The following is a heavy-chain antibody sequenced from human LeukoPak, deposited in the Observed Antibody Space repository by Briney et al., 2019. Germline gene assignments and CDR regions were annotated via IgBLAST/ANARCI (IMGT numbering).Heavy chain of an antibody. CDR2: ISWNSGRI. Sequence: QPGGSLRLSCAASGFTFDDYAMHWVRQAPGKGLEWVSGISWNSGRIGYADSVKGRFTISRDNAKNFLYLQMNSLRAEDTALYYCAKDHALIAVAGNPFTGVDYWGQGTLVTVSS. D-gene: IGHD6-19*01. CDR3: AKDHALIAVAGNPFTGVDY. J-gene: IGHJ4*02. V-gene: IGHV3-9*01. CDR1: GFTFDDYA.